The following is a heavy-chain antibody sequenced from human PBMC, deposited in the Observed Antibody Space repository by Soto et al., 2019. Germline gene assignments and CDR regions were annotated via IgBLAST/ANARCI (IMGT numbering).Heavy chain of an antibody. D-gene: IGHD4-17*01. Sequence: QVQLVQSGAEEKKPGASVKVSCKASGYTFTSSGMQWVRQAPGQRLEWMGWINGGNADTKYSQKFQDRVTITRDASASTAYMELSSLRFEDTAVYYCAREVYGGNVYFDFWGQGTLVTVSS. CDR3: AREVYGGNVYFDF. CDR2: INGGNADT. V-gene: IGHV1-3*05. CDR1: GYTFTSSG. J-gene: IGHJ4*02.